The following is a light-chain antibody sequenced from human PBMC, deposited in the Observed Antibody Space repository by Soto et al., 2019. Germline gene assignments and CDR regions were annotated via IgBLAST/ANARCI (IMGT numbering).Light chain of an antibody. Sequence: QSALTQPASVSGSPGQSITISCTGTSSDVGGYNYVSWYQQHPGKAPKLLIYGNSNRPSGVPDRFSGSKSGTSASLAITGLRAEDEADYYCQSYDSSLSGWVFGGGTKLTVL. CDR1: SSDVGGYNY. CDR2: GNS. V-gene: IGLV2-14*03. J-gene: IGLJ3*02. CDR3: QSYDSSLSGWV.